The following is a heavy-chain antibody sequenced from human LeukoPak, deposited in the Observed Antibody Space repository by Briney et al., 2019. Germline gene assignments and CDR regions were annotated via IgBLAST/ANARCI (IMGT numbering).Heavy chain of an antibody. J-gene: IGHJ3*02. D-gene: IGHD6-19*01. V-gene: IGHV3-30-3*01. CDR3: ARYSSGWDAFDI. CDR2: ISYDGSNK. Sequence: PGGSLRLSCAASGFTFSSYAMHWVSQAPGKGLEWVAVISYDGSNKYYADSVKGRFTISRDNSKNTLYLQMNSLRAEGTAVYYCARYSSGWDAFDIWGQGTMVTVSS. CDR1: GFTFSSYA.